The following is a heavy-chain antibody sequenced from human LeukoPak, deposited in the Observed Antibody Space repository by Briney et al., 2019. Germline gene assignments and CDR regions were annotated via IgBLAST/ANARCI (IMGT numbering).Heavy chain of an antibody. Sequence: PSETLSLTCAVYGGSFSGYYWSWIRQPPGKGLEWIGEINHSGSTNYNPSLKSRVTISVDTSKNQFSLKLSSVTAADTAVYYCARVRTYYYDSSGPLLDYWGPGTLVTVSS. D-gene: IGHD3-22*01. J-gene: IGHJ4*02. V-gene: IGHV4-34*01. CDR1: GGSFSGYY. CDR3: ARVRTYYYDSSGPLLDY. CDR2: INHSGST.